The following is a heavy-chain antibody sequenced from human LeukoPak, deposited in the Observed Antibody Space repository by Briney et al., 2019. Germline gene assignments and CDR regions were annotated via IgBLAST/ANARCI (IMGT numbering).Heavy chain of an antibody. Sequence: PGRSLRLSCAASGFTFSSYAMHWVRQAPGKGLEWVAVISYDGSNKYYADSVKGRFTISRDNSKNTLYLQMNSLRAEDTAVYYCARGRSSGPPDAFDIWGQETMVTVSS. CDR3: ARGRSSGPPDAFDI. D-gene: IGHD3-22*01. J-gene: IGHJ3*02. CDR1: GFTFSSYA. V-gene: IGHV3-30-3*01. CDR2: ISYDGSNK.